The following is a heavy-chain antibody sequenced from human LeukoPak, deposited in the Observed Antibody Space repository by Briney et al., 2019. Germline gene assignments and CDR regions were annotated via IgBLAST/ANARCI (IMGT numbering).Heavy chain of an antibody. CDR3: AKGSRPYCSGGSCLKGDAFDI. CDR1: GFTFSSYG. V-gene: IGHV3-30*02. J-gene: IGHJ3*02. Sequence: PGGSLRLSCAASGFTFSSYGMHWVRQAPGKGLEWVAFIRYDGSNKYYADSVKGRFTISRDNSKNTLYLQMNSLRAEDTAVYYCAKGSRPYCSGGSCLKGDAFDIWGQGTMVTVSS. CDR2: IRYDGSNK. D-gene: IGHD2-15*01.